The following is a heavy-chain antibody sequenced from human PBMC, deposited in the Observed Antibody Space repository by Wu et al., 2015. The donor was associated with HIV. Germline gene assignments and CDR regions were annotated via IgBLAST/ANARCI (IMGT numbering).Heavy chain of an antibody. CDR1: GGTFSSYA. CDR3: AREPGDYYDRTGYYYYMDV. J-gene: IGHJ6*03. D-gene: IGHD3-22*01. V-gene: IGHV1-69*12. CDR2: IIPIFGTA. Sequence: QVQLVQSGAEVKKPGSSVKVSCKASGGTFSSYAISWVRQAPGQGLEWMGGIIPIFGTANYAQKFQGRVTITADESTSTAYMELSSLRSEDTAVYYCAREPGDYYDRTGYYYYMDVWGKGTTVTVSS.